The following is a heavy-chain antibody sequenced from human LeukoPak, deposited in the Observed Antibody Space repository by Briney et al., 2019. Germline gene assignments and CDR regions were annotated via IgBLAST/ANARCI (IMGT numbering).Heavy chain of an antibody. CDR1: GGSISSYY. V-gene: IGHV4-59*01. D-gene: IGHD3-16*02. CDR2: IYYSGST. J-gene: IGHJ4*02. Sequence: SETLSLTCTVSGGSISSYYWSWIRQPPGKGLEWIGYIYYSGSTNYNPSLKSRVTISVDTSKNQFSLKLSSVTAADTAVYYCARVDRYYDYVWGSYRPDLFDYWGQGTLVTVSS. CDR3: ARVDRYYDYVWGSYRPDLFDY.